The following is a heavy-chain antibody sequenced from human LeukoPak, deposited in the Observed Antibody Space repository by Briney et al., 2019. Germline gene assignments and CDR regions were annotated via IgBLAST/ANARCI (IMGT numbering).Heavy chain of an antibody. CDR1: GFTFSRYS. CDR3: ARAPTRGYSSTWYPFYFDY. D-gene: IGHD6-13*01. V-gene: IGHV3-21*01. J-gene: IGHJ4*02. Sequence: GGSLRLSCAASGFTFSRYSVNWVRQAPGKGLEWLSSISGSSNYKYYADSVKGRFTISRDNAENSLYLQMNSLRAEDTAVYYCARAPTRGYSSTWYPFYFDYWGQGTLVTVSA. CDR2: ISGSSNYK.